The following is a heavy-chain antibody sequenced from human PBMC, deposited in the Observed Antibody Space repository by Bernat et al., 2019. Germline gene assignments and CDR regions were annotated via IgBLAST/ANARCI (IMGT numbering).Heavy chain of an antibody. D-gene: IGHD3-16*01. Sequence: CCLSNSTISTYYWSWIRQQSPGHGLEWIGYIYYTGTTNYNPSLKSRVAISVDTSKNQFSLNLTSVTAADTAVYYCARLLSWGSYYREGWG. CDR1: NSTISTYY. V-gene: IGHV4-59*01. CDR3: ARLLSWGSYYREG. CDR2: IYYTGTT. J-gene: IGHJ6*03.